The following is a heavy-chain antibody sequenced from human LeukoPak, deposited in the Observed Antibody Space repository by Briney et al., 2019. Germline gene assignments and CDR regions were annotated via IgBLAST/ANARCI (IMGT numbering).Heavy chain of an antibody. CDR1: GFTFSSYA. D-gene: IGHD1-20*01. J-gene: IGHJ4*02. Sequence: GGSLRRSRDASGFTFSSYAMHWLRQAPGKGLEYVSSITSNGGTTYYADSVKGRFTISRDNSKNTLYLQMGSLRAEDMAVYYCARDLTGTGDYWGQGTLVTVSS. CDR2: ITSNGGTT. CDR3: ARDLTGTGDY. V-gene: IGHV3-64*02.